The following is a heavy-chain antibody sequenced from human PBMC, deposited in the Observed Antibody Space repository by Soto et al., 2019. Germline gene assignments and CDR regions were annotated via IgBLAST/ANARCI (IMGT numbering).Heavy chain of an antibody. CDR1: GGSISSGGYY. D-gene: IGHD4-17*01. Sequence: QVQLQESGPGLVKPSQTLSLTCTVSGGSISSGGYYWSWIRQHPGKGLEWIGYIYYSGSTYYNPSLKRRVTISVDTSKHQFSLKLSSVTAEDTAVYYCASEQTTVTAPSPCWFDTWGQGTLVTVSS. J-gene: IGHJ5*02. V-gene: IGHV4-31*03. CDR2: IYYSGST. CDR3: ASEQTTVTAPSPCWFDT.